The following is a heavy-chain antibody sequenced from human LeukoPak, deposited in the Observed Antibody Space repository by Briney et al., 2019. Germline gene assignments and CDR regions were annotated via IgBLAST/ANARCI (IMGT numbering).Heavy chain of an antibody. V-gene: IGHV3-74*01. Sequence: PGGSLRLSCEASGFTLNKYWMHWVRQAPGKGLVWVSRITGDGSDIAYADSVKGRFTVSRDDAKNTLFLQMNSLRVEDTAIYYCAKMGGSIAARPNYFDYWGQGTLVTVSS. D-gene: IGHD6-6*01. CDR3: AKMGGSIAARPNYFDY. CDR2: ITGDGSDI. J-gene: IGHJ4*02. CDR1: GFTLNKYW.